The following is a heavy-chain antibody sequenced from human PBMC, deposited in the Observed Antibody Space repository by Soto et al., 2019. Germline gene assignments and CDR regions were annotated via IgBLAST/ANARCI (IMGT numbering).Heavy chain of an antibody. V-gene: IGHV1-8*01. Sequence: QVQLVQSGAEVKKPGASVKVSCKASGYTFTSYDINWVRQATGQGLEWMGWMNPNSGNTGYAQKFQGRVTMTRNTSISKAYMELSSLRSEDTAVYYCARGRRTYYDILTGYYSFGYWGQGTLVTVSS. CDR3: ARGRRTYYDILTGYYSFGY. CDR2: MNPNSGNT. D-gene: IGHD3-9*01. CDR1: GYTFTSYD. J-gene: IGHJ4*02.